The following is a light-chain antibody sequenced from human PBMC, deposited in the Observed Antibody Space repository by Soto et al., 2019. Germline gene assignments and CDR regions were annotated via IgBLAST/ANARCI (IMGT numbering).Light chain of an antibody. J-gene: IGLJ1*01. CDR3: CSYTSFSTYV. CDR2: DVS. V-gene: IGLV2-14*03. Sequence: QSALTQPASVSGSPGQSITISCSGTSIDVGGTNHVSWYLQHPGEAPKLIMYDVSNRPSGVSARFFGSKADNTATLTVSGLQAEDEADYYCCSYTSFSTYVFGTGTKLTVL. CDR1: SIDVGGTNH.